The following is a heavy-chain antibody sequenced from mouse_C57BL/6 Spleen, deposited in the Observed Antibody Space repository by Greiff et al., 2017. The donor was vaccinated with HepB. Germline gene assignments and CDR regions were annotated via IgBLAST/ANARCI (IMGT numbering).Heavy chain of an antibody. CDR3: ARGEGAMDY. Sequence: VQLQQSGPELVKPGASVKISCKASGYAFSSSWMNWVKQRPGKGLEWIGRIYPGDGDTNYNGKFKGKATLTAAKSSSKAYMQLSSLTSEDSAVYFCARGEGAMDYWGQGTSVTVSS. J-gene: IGHJ4*01. V-gene: IGHV1-82*01. CDR2: IYPGDGDT. CDR1: GYAFSSSW.